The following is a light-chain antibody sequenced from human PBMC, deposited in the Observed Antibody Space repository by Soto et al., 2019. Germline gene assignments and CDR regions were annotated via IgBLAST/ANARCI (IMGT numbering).Light chain of an antibody. V-gene: IGKV3-20*01. CDR1: QSVGTF. J-gene: IGKJ2*01. Sequence: EIVLTQSPATLPLSPGERATLSCRASQSVGTFLAWYQQKPGQATRLLIYGASSRATGIPDRFSGGGSGTDFTLTISRLEPEDFAVYYCQQYGGSPPYTFGQGTKLDIK. CDR3: QQYGGSPPYT. CDR2: GAS.